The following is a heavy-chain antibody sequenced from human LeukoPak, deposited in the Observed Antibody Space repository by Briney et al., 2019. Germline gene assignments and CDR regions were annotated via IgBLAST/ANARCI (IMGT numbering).Heavy chain of an antibody. D-gene: IGHD1-26*01. V-gene: IGHV1-8*01. Sequence: WASVKVSCKASGYTFTSYDINWVRQATGQGLEWMGWMNPNSGNTGYAQKFQGRVTMTRSTSINTAYMELNSLTSEDTAVYYCARSSVGARRRIDYWGQETLVTVSS. CDR3: ARSSVGARRRIDY. CDR1: GYTFTSYD. CDR2: MNPNSGNT. J-gene: IGHJ4*02.